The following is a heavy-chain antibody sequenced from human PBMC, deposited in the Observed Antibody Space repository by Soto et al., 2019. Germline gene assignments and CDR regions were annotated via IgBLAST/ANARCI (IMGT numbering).Heavy chain of an antibody. Sequence: ASVKVSCKASGGTFSSYAISWVRQAPGQGLEWMGGIIPIFGTANYAQKFQGRVTITADESTSTAYMELSSLRSEDTAVYYCASQSHIVVGLGAFDIWGQGTMVTVSS. V-gene: IGHV1-69*13. J-gene: IGHJ3*02. CDR2: IIPIFGTA. CDR3: ASQSHIVVGLGAFDI. D-gene: IGHD2-21*01. CDR1: GGTFSSYA.